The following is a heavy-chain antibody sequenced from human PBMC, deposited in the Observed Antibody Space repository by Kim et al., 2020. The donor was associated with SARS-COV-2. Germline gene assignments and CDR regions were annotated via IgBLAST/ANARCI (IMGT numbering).Heavy chain of an antibody. Sequence: SETLSLTCAVSGGSISSYFWSWIRQTPGKGLEWIGYISKSGSTNYNPSLQSRVTISVDTSKNHLSLTLTSVTAADTAVYYCARERQGDYFSFDSWVQGT. CDR3: ARERQGDYFSFDS. V-gene: IGHV4-59*13. D-gene: IGHD3-16*01. CDR1: GGSISSYF. J-gene: IGHJ4*02. CDR2: ISKSGST.